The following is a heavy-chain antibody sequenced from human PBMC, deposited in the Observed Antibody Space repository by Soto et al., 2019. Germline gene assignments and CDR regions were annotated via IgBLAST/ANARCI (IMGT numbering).Heavy chain of an antibody. J-gene: IGHJ4*02. Sequence: QVQLVQSGAEVKKPGSSVKVSCKASGGTFSSYAISWVRQAPGQGLEWMGGIIPIFGTANYAQKFQGRVTITADESTSTSYMELSSLRSEDTAVYYCARDTGDGYYPEPYYFDYWGQGTLVTVSS. CDR2: IIPIFGTA. CDR3: ARDTGDGYYPEPYYFDY. V-gene: IGHV1-69*12. CDR1: GGTFSSYA. D-gene: IGHD2-21*01.